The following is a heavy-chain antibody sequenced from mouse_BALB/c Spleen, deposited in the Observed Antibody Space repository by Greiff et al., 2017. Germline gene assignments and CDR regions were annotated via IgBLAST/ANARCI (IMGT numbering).Heavy chain of an antibody. CDR1: GFTFSSYT. CDR3: ARQVGRDWYFDV. D-gene: IGHD4-1*01. J-gene: IGHJ1*01. Sequence: EVKLVESGGGLVQPGGSLKLSCAASGFTFSSYTMSWVRQTPEKRLEWVAYISNGGGSTYYPDTVKGRFTISRDNAKNTLYLQMSSLKSEDTAMYYCARQVGRDWYFDVWGAGTTVTVSS. V-gene: IGHV5-12-2*01. CDR2: ISNGGGST.